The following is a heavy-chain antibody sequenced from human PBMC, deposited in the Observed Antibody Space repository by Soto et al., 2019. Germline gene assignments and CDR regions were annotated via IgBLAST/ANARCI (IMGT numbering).Heavy chain of an antibody. CDR3: ARGHELCSSTSCSLAAFDI. CDR2: IIPIFGTA. CDR1: GGTFSSYA. V-gene: IGHV1-69*13. Sequence: GVSVKVSCKASGGTFSSYAISWVRQAPGQGLEWMGGIIPIFGTANYAQKFQGRVTITADESTSTAYMELSSLRSEDTAVYYCARGHELCSSTSCSLAAFDIWGQGTMVTVSS. J-gene: IGHJ3*02. D-gene: IGHD2-2*01.